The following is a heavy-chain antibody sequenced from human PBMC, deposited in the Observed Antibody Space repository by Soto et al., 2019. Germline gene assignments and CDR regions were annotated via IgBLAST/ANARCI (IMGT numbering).Heavy chain of an antibody. D-gene: IGHD6-6*01. J-gene: IGHJ5*02. V-gene: IGHV3-48*01. Sequence: EGQLVESGGGLVLPGGSLRLSCAASGFIFSTYTLNWVRQAPGKGLEWVSYISAGSDAIHYADSVKGRFTVSRDNAKNSLFLQMNSLRAEDTAVYYCARLYTSSRVGAWFDPWGQGTLVTVSS. CDR3: ARLYTSSRVGAWFDP. CDR1: GFIFSTYT. CDR2: ISAGSDAI.